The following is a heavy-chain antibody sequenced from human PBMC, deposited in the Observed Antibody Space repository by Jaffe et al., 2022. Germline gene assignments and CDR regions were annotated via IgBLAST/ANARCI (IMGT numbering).Heavy chain of an antibody. J-gene: IGHJ4*02. V-gene: IGHV4-38-2*02. CDR1: GYSISSGYY. CDR2: IYHSGST. CDR3: ARDNGSGSYRLFDY. Sequence: QVQLQESGPGLVKPSETLSLTCAVSGYSISSGYYWGWIRQPPGKGLEWIGSIYHSGSTYYNPSLKSRVTISVDTSKNQFSLKLSSVTAADTAVYYCARDNGSGSYRLFDYWGQGTLVTVSS. D-gene: IGHD3-10*01.